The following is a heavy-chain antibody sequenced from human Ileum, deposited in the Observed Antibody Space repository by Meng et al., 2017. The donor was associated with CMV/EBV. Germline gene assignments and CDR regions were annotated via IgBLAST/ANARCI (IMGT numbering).Heavy chain of an antibody. J-gene: IGHJ4*02. V-gene: IGHV3-23*01. D-gene: IGHD1-26*01. CDR2: ISASGGSI. CDR1: GFTFSTYG. CDR3: AKDSTSGTYYLDYFDY. Sequence: GFTFSTYGLNWVRQAPVKGLDWVSGISASGGSIYYADSVKGRFTISRDNSKNTVSLQMNNLRPEDTAVYYCAKDSTSGTYYLDYFDYWGQGSLVTVSS.